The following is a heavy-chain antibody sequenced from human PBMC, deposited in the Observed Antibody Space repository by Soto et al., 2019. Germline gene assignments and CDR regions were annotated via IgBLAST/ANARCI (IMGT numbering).Heavy chain of an antibody. D-gene: IGHD3-10*01. CDR3: ARDMRFGGSGSYYDYGMDV. CDR2: IYYSGST. Sequence: ASETLSLTCTVSGGSISSGGYYWSWIRQHPGKGLEWIGYIYYSGSTYYNPSLKSRVTISVDTSKNQFSLKLSSVTAADTAVYYCARDMRFGGSGSYYDYGMDVWGQGTTVTVSS. CDR1: GGSISSGGYY. J-gene: IGHJ6*02. V-gene: IGHV4-31*03.